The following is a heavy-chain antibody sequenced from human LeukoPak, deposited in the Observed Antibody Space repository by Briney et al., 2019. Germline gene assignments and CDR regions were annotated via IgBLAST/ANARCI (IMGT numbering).Heavy chain of an antibody. CDR1: GFTFSSYW. D-gene: IGHD2-15*01. J-gene: IGHJ4*02. CDR3: ARRDIVVVVSASDY. CDR2: ITASGDST. V-gene: IGHV3-23*01. Sequence: GGSLRLSCAASGFTFSSYWMHWVRQAPGKGLVWVSGITASGDSTYYGDSVKGRFTMSRDNSKNTVYLQMNSLRVDDTAVYFCARRDIVVVVSASDYWGQGTLVTVSS.